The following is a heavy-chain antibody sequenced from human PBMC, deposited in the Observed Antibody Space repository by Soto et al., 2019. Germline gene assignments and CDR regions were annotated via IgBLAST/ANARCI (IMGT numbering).Heavy chain of an antibody. CDR3: AKEEVAGTPDY. J-gene: IGHJ4*02. V-gene: IGHV3-30*18. D-gene: IGHD6-19*01. Sequence: PGGSLRLSCAASGFTFSSYGMHWVRQAPGKGLEWVAVISYDGSNKYYADSVKGRFTISRDNSKNTLYLQMNSLRAEDTAVYYCAKEEVAGTPDYWGQGTLVTVSS. CDR1: GFTFSSYG. CDR2: ISYDGSNK.